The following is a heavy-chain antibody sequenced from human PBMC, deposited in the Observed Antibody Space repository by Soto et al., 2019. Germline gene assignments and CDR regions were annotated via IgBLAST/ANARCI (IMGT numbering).Heavy chain of an antibody. CDR3: AAGTFRFGINWFDP. CDR1: GGSFSGYY. J-gene: IGHJ5*02. Sequence: PSETLSLTGAVYGGSFSGYYCSWIRQPPWKGMEWIGEINHSGSTNYNPSLKSRVTISVDTSKNQFSLKLSSVTAADTAVYYCAAGTFRFGINWFDPWGQETLVTVSS. CDR2: INHSGST. V-gene: IGHV4-34*01. D-gene: IGHD3-10*01.